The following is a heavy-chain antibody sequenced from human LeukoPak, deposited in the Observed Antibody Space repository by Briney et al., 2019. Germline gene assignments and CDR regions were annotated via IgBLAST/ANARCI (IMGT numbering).Heavy chain of an antibody. Sequence: GGSLRLSCAPSGFTFDDYAMHWVRQAPGKGLEWVSLISWDGSTTSYADSVKGRFTISRDNSKDSLYLQMSSLRAEDTALYYCAKKANGLYFDFWGQGTLVTVSS. D-gene: IGHD1-1*01. CDR3: AKKANGLYFDF. CDR1: GFTFDDYA. J-gene: IGHJ4*02. V-gene: IGHV3-43D*03. CDR2: ISWDGSTT.